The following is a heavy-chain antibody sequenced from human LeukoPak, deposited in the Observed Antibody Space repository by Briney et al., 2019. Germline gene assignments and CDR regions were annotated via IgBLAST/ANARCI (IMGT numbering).Heavy chain of an antibody. CDR3: ARVSSAVAGKESDY. CDR2: INPNSGGT. Sequence: AASVKVSCKASGYTFTGYYMHWVRQAPGQGLEWMGWINPNSGGTNYAQKFQGRVTMTRDTSISTAYMELSRLRSDDTTVYYCARVSSAVAGKESDYWGQGTLVTVSS. D-gene: IGHD6-19*01. V-gene: IGHV1-2*02. CDR1: GYTFTGYY. J-gene: IGHJ4*02.